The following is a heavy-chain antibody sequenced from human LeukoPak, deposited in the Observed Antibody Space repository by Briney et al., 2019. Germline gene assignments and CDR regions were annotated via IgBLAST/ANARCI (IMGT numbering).Heavy chain of an antibody. D-gene: IGHD1-26*01. J-gene: IGHJ6*03. Sequence: PGGSLRLSCAASGFTFRCYAMSGVRQAPGKGLEWVSALSGSGGNTFYADSVKGRFTVSRDNSKNTLYLQMNSLRAEDTAVYYCAKEYSGYYYYMDVWGKGTTVTVSS. V-gene: IGHV3-23*01. CDR2: LSGSGGNT. CDR1: GFTFRCYA. CDR3: AKEYSGYYYYMDV.